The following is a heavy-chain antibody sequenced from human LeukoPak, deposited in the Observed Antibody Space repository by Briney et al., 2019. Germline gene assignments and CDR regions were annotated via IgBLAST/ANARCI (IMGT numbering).Heavy chain of an antibody. CDR2: INSDGSST. J-gene: IGHJ3*02. D-gene: IGHD3-3*01. Sequence: GGSLRLSCAVSGLTFSNYGMHWVRQAPGKGLVWVSRINSDGSSTSYADSVKGRFTISRDNAKNTLYLQMNSLRAEDTAVYYCARGDYDFWSGHDAFDIWGQGTMVTVSS. CDR3: ARGDYDFWSGHDAFDI. V-gene: IGHV3-74*01. CDR1: GLTFSNYG.